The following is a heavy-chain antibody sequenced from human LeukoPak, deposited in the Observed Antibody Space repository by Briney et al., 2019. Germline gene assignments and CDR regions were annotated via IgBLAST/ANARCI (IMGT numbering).Heavy chain of an antibody. V-gene: IGHV1-18*01. CDR2: ISAYNGNT. CDR3: ARDFRYYDFWSGYRNGWFDP. CDR1: GYTFTSYG. D-gene: IGHD3-3*01. Sequence: ASVKVSCKASGYTFTSYGISWVRQAPGQGLEWMGWISAYNGNTNYVQKLQGRVTMTTDTSTSTAYMELRSLRSDDTAVYYCARDFRYYDFWSGYRNGWFDPWGQGTLVTVSS. J-gene: IGHJ5*02.